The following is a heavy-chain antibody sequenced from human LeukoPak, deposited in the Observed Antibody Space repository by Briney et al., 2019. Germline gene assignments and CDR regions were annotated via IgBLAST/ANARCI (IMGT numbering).Heavy chain of an antibody. J-gene: IGHJ6*02. Sequence: SETLSLTCAVYGGSFSGYYWSWIRQPPGKGLEWIGEINHSGSTNYNPSLKSRVTVSVDTSKNQFSPKLSSVTAADTAVYYCARKYPSHYVDYDFWSGPTYGMDVWGQGTTVTVSS. V-gene: IGHV4-34*01. CDR2: INHSGST. CDR3: ARKYPSHYVDYDFWSGPTYGMDV. D-gene: IGHD3-3*01. CDR1: GGSFSGYY.